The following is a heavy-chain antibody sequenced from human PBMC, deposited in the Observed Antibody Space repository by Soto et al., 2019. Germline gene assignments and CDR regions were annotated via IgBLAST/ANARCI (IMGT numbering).Heavy chain of an antibody. Sequence: GASVKVSCQASGYTYTSYAMHWVRQAPGQRLEWMGWINAGNGNTKYSQKFQGRFTISRDNAKNSLYLQMNSLRAEDTAVYYCARDPREYYFDYWGQGTLVTVSS. V-gene: IGHV1-3*01. CDR2: INAGNGNT. J-gene: IGHJ4*02. CDR1: GYTYTSYA. CDR3: ARDPREYYFDY.